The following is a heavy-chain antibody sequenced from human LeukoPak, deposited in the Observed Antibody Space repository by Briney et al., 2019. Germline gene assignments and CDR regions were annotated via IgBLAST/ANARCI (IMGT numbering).Heavy chain of an antibody. D-gene: IGHD3-9*01. CDR3: ARDDYDILTGLDY. Sequence: GGSLRLSCAASGFTFSNYNMNWVRQAPGKGLEWVAVISYDGSNKYYADSVKGRFTISRDNSKNTLYLQMNSLRAEDTAVYYCARDDYDILTGLDYWGQGTLVTVSS. CDR2: ISYDGSNK. J-gene: IGHJ4*02. CDR1: GFTFSNYN. V-gene: IGHV3-30-3*01.